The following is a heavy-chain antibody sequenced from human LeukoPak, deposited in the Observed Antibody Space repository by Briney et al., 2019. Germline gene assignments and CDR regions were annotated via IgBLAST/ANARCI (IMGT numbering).Heavy chain of an antibody. CDR1: GFSFSSYT. D-gene: IGHD1-26*01. CDR2: ISSRSTYI. J-gene: IGHJ4*02. V-gene: IGHV3-21*01. CDR3: VAPVGTDY. Sequence: GGSLRLSCAASGFSFSSYTMNWVRQAPGKGLEWVSSISSRSTYIYYADSVKGRFTISRDDAKNSLFLQMNSLRAEDTAVYYCVAPVGTDYWGQGTLVIVSS.